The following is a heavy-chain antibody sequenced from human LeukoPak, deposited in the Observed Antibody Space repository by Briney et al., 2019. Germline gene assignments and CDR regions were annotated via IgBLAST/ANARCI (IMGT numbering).Heavy chain of an antibody. CDR1: GYTFTDYH. V-gene: IGHV1-2*02. CDR2: VNPNTGGT. CDR3: TRFRHIAVAGTPHFDY. J-gene: IGHJ4*02. Sequence: ASVKVSCTASGYTFTDYHIHWVRQAPGQGPEWMGWVNPNTGGTNYAEKFHGRVTMTRDTSISTAYMELSGLRYDDTAVFYCTRFRHIAVAGTPHFDYWGQGTLVTVSS. D-gene: IGHD6-19*01.